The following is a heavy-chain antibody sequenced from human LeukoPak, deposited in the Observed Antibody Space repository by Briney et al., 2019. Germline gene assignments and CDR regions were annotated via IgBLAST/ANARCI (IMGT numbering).Heavy chain of an antibody. CDR1: GFTFSSYA. CDR2: ISGSGGST. D-gene: IGHD6-19*01. Sequence: GGSLSLSCAASGFTFSSYAMSWVRQAPGKGLEWVSAISGSGGSTYYADSVKGRFTISRDNSKNTLYPQMNSLRAEDTAVYYCAKVGASIAVAGDFDYWGQGTLVTVSS. V-gene: IGHV3-23*01. J-gene: IGHJ4*02. CDR3: AKVGASIAVAGDFDY.